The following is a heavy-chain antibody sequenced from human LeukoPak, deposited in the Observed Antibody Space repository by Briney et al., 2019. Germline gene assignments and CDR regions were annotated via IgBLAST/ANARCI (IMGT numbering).Heavy chain of an antibody. D-gene: IGHD2-15*01. J-gene: IGHJ4*02. Sequence: SETLSLTCAVYGGTFSGYYWSWIRQPPGKWLEWIGEIKHSGSTNYNPSLKSRVTISVDTSKNQFSLKLSSVTAADRAVYYCARGWYCSGGSCYFFDYWGQGTLVTVSS. V-gene: IGHV4-34*01. CDR2: IKHSGST. CDR3: ARGWYCSGGSCYFFDY. CDR1: GGTFSGYY.